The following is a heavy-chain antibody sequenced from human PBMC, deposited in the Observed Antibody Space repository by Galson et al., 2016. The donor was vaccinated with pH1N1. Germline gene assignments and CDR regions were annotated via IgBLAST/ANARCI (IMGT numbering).Heavy chain of an antibody. CDR2: ISPGSTKT. J-gene: IGHJ4*02. D-gene: IGHD1-26*01. CDR3: ARDLMGGTYAADY. V-gene: IGHV1-3*01. CDR1: GYTFTRYG. Sequence: SVKVSCKASGYTFTRYGMHWVRQAPGQSLEWMGWISPGSTKTKYSRKFQGRVTVTRDSSATTAYMELSSLTFEDTAVYYCARDLMGGTYAADYWGQGTQVTVS.